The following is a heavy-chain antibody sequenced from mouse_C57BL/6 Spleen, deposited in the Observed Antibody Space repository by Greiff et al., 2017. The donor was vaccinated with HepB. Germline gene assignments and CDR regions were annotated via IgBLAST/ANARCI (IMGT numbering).Heavy chain of an antibody. CDR3: GRQRLDYYAMDY. CDR2: ISNLAYSI. D-gene: IGHD2-12*01. Sequence: EVKLVESGGGLVQPGGSLKLSCAASGFTFSDYGMAWVRQAPRKGPEWVAFISNLAYSIYYADTVTGRLTISRENAKNTLYREMSSLRSEDTAMYYCGRQRLDYYAMDYWGQGTSVTVSS. J-gene: IGHJ4*01. CDR1: GFTFSDYG. V-gene: IGHV5-15*04.